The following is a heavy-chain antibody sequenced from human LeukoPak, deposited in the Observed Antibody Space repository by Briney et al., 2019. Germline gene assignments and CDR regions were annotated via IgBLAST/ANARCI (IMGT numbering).Heavy chain of an antibody. V-gene: IGHV3-7*04. CDR3: ARDGQQLGF. CDR2: IKQDGSEK. CDR1: GFTFSSYW. D-gene: IGHD6-13*01. J-gene: IGHJ4*02. Sequence: GGSLRLSCVASGFTFSSYWMSWVRQAPGKGLEWVANIKQDGSEKFYVDSVKGRFIISRDNAKNSLYLQMNSLRVEDTAVYYCARDGQQLGFWGQGTLVIVSS.